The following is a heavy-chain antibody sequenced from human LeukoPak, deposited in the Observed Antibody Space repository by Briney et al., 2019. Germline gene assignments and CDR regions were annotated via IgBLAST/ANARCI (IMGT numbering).Heavy chain of an antibody. CDR1: GFTFDDYG. V-gene: IGHV3-20*04. J-gene: IGHJ4*02. CDR2: INWNGGST. D-gene: IGHD1-26*01. CDR3: ATLVPLGARDY. Sequence: GGSLRLSCAASGFTFDDYGMSWVRQAPGKGLEWVSGINWNGGSTGYADSVKGRFTISRDNAKNSLYLQMNSLRAEDTALYYCATLVPLGARDYWGQGTLVTVSS.